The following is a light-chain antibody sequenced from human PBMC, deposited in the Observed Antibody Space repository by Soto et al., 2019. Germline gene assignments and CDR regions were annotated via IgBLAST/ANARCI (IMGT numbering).Light chain of an antibody. V-gene: IGKV3-20*01. CDR2: GAS. J-gene: IGKJ1*01. CDR1: QSVSSSY. Sequence: EIVLTQSPGTLSLSPGERATLSCRASQSVSSSYLAWYQQKPGQAPRLLIYGASSRATGIPDRFSGSGSGTNSTLTIGRLEPEDFAVYYCQQYGKTFGQGTKVDNK. CDR3: QQYGKT.